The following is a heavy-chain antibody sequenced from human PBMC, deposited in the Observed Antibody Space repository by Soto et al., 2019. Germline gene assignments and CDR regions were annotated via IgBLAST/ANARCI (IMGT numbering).Heavy chain of an antibody. CDR3: AREWGYCSGGSCYPGRDYYYYGMDV. CDR1: GGTFGIYA. J-gene: IGHJ6*02. CDR2: IIPFSGIA. Sequence: SVKVSCKASGGTFGIYAITWVRQAPGQGLEWMGGIIPFSGIANYTQKFQGRVTITADESTSTAYMELSSLRSEDTAVYYCAREWGYCSGGSCYPGRDYYYYGMDVWGQGTTVTVSS. V-gene: IGHV1-69*13. D-gene: IGHD2-15*01.